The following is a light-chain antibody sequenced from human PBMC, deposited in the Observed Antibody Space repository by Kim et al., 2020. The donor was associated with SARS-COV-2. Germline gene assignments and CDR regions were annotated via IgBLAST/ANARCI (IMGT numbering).Light chain of an antibody. Sequence: LSPGERATRSCRASQSISSFLAWYQHKPGQAPRLLIYDGFNRATGIPARFSGSGSGTDFTLTISSLEPEDFAVYYCQQRSIWPLTFGQGTRLEIK. CDR3: QQRSIWPLT. J-gene: IGKJ5*01. V-gene: IGKV3-11*01. CDR1: QSISSF. CDR2: DGF.